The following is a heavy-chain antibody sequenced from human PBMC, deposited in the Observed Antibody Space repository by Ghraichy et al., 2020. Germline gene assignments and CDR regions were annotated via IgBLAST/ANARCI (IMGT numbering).Heavy chain of an antibody. Sequence: VKGLEWIGYIYHSGSAYLNPSLKSRVAISVDRSENQFSLKLNSMSAADTAVYYCAVLASNGVDVWGRGTKVTVSS. D-gene: IGHD3-3*01. J-gene: IGHJ6*02. CDR3: AVLASNGVDV. V-gene: IGHV4-30-2*01. CDR2: IYHSGSA.